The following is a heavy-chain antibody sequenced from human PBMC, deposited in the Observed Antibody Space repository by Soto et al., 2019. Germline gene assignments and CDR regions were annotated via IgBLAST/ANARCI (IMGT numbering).Heavy chain of an antibody. CDR1: GASVTRDGNC. D-gene: IGHD4-4*01. J-gene: IGHJ4*02. Sequence: QVQLREAGSGLVKPSQTLSLTCSVSGASVTRDGNCWTWIRQPPGKGLAFVASIYHGGSTFYNPSLRSLVTISFDTSKTQFSLKLTTVTAAATAVYYCAREVDGYSHFADWGQGTLVTVAS. V-gene: IGHV4-30-2*01. CDR3: AREVDGYSHFAD. CDR2: IYHGGST.